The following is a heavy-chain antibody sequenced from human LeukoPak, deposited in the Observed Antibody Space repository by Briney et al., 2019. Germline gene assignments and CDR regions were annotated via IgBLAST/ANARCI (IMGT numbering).Heavy chain of an antibody. J-gene: IGHJ5*02. V-gene: IGHV1-3*01. CDR1: GYTFTSYA. D-gene: IGHD3-9*01. CDR2: INAGNGNT. CDR3: ARARGAGLRYFDWLPSLYNWFDP. Sequence: ASVKVSCKASGYTFTSYAMHWVRQAPGQRLEWMGWINAGNGNTKYSQKFQGRVTITRDTSASTAYMELGSLRSEDTAVYYCARARGAGLRYFDWLPSLYNWFDPWGQGTLVTVSS.